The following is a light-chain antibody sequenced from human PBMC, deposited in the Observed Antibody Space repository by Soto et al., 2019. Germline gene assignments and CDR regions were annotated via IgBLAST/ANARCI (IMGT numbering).Light chain of an antibody. Sequence: QSALTQPRSVSGSPGQSVTISCNGTSSDVGSSNYVSWYQQHPGKVPKLMIYDVSKRPSGVPDRFSGSKSDNTASLTISGLQAEDEADYYCCAYAGSYTYVFGTGTQLTVL. V-gene: IGLV2-11*01. CDR1: SSDVGSSNY. CDR2: DVS. CDR3: CAYAGSYTYV. J-gene: IGLJ1*01.